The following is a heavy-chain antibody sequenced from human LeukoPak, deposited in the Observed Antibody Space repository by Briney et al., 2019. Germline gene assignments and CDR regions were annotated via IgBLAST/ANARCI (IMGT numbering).Heavy chain of an antibody. Sequence: SQTLSPTCAISGDSVSSNRTTWNWIRQSPSRGLEWLGRTYYTSKWYNDYAVSVKSRITINPDTSKDQFSLHLDAVTPEDTAVYYCARGDCSGGICYSDSAFHIWGQGTMVTVSS. CDR1: GDSVSSNRTT. J-gene: IGHJ3*02. V-gene: IGHV6-1*01. CDR2: TYYTSKWYN. D-gene: IGHD2-15*01. CDR3: ARGDCSGGICYSDSAFHI.